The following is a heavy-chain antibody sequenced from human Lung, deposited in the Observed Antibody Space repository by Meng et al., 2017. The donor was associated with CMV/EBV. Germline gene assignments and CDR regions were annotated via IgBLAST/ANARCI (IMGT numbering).Heavy chain of an antibody. Sequence: SCAASRFTFSHYGMHWVSQAPGKGLEWVALIQHAGSNKYYADSVKGRFSISRDNSRNTLSLQMNRLGSEDTAVYYCAKDHLRNNRGVSREYYGMDVXGRGXTVTVSS. CDR1: RFTFSHYG. V-gene: IGHV3-30*02. CDR3: AKDHLRNNRGVSREYYGMDV. J-gene: IGHJ6*02. CDR2: IQHAGSNK. D-gene: IGHD3-10*01.